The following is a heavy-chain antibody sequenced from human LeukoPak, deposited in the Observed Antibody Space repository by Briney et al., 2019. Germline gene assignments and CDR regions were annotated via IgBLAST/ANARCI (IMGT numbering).Heavy chain of an antibody. CDR1: GYTFTSYD. CDR3: ARDHLGYCSGGSCYSHYYYYYGMDA. CDR2: MNPNSGNT. J-gene: IGHJ6*02. Sequence: GASVKVSCKASGYTFTSYDINWVRQATGQGLEWMGWMNPNSGNTGYAQKLQGRVTMTTDTSASTAYMELRSLRSDDTAVYYCARDHLGYCSGGSCYSHYYYYYGMDAWGQGTTVTVSS. V-gene: IGHV1-8*01. D-gene: IGHD2-15*01.